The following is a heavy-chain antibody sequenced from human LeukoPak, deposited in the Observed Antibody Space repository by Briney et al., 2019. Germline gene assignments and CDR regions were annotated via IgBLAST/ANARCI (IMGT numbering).Heavy chain of an antibody. V-gene: IGHV3-21*01. CDR1: GFTFSSYS. D-gene: IGHD3-10*01. CDR3: ARSHPQYGSAQDNWFDP. J-gene: IGHJ5*02. Sequence: GGSLRLSCAAPGFTFSSYSMNWVRQAPGKGLEWVSSISSSSSYIYYADSVKGRFTISRDNAKNSLYLQMNSLRAEDTAVYYCARSHPQYGSAQDNWFDPWGQGTLVTVSS. CDR2: ISSSSSYI.